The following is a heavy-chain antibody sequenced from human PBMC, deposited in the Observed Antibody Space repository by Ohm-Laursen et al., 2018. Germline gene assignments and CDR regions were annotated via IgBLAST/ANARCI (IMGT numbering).Heavy chain of an antibody. CDR3: ARDGGSDQDDVFDI. J-gene: IGHJ3*02. D-gene: IGHD3-16*01. V-gene: IGHV3-11*01. Sequence: SLRLSCAASGFTFSDYYMSWIRQAPGKGLAWASYISSSGSTIYYADSVKGRLTISRDNAKNSLYLQMNSLRAEDTAVYYCARDGGSDQDDVFDIWGQGTMVIVSS. CDR1: GFTFSDYY. CDR2: ISSSGSTI.